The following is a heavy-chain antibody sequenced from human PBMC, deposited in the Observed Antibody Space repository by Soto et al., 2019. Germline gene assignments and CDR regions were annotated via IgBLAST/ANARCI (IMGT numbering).Heavy chain of an antibody. D-gene: IGHD4-17*01. J-gene: IGHJ4*02. CDR2: TYYRSKWYN. V-gene: IGHV6-1*01. CDR1: GDSVSSNSAA. CDR3: ARVVQSVSTVTTSNHHYFDY. Sequence: SQTLSLPCAISGDSVSSNSAAWNWIRQSPSRGLEWLGRTYYRSKWYNDYAVSVKSRITINPDTSKNQFSLQLNSVTPEDTAVYYCARVVQSVSTVTTSNHHYFDYWGQGTLVTVSS.